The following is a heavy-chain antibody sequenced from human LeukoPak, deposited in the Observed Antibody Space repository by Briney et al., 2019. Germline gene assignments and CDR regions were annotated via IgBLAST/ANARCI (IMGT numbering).Heavy chain of an antibody. CDR1: GGSFSGYY. D-gene: IGHD6-13*01. Sequence: SETLSLTCAVYGGSFSGYYWSWIRQPPGKGLEWIGEINHSGSTYYNPSLKSRVTISVDTSKNQFSLKLSSVTAADTAVYYCARGPGYSSSWYSYSYYYYGMDVWGQGTTVTVSS. V-gene: IGHV4-34*01. CDR2: INHSGST. CDR3: ARGPGYSSSWYSYSYYYYGMDV. J-gene: IGHJ6*02.